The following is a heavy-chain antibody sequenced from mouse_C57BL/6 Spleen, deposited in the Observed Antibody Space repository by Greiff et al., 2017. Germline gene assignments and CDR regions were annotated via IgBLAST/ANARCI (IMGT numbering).Heavy chain of an antibody. J-gene: IGHJ3*01. D-gene: IGHD2-3*01. CDR3: TRDRGLLVWFAY. Sequence: EVQLVESGEGLVKPGGSLKLSCAASGFTFSSYAMSWVRQTPEKRLEWVAYISSGGDYIYYADTVKGRFTISRDNARNTLYLQMSSLKSEDTAMYYCTRDRGLLVWFAYWGQGTLVTVSA. V-gene: IGHV5-9-1*02. CDR2: ISSGGDYI. CDR1: GFTFSSYA.